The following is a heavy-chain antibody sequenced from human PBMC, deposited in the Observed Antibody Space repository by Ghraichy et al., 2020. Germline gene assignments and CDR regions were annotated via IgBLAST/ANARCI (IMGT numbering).Heavy chain of an antibody. CDR1: GFTFSSYW. J-gene: IGHJ4*02. CDR2: IKQDGSEK. Sequence: GGSLRLSCAASGFTFSSYWMSWVRQAPGKGLEWVANIKQDGSEKYYVDSVKGRFTISRDNAKNSLYLQMNSLRAEDTAVYYCARAWDSSSLHFDYWGQGTLVTVSS. D-gene: IGHD6-13*01. CDR3: ARAWDSSSLHFDY. V-gene: IGHV3-7*03.